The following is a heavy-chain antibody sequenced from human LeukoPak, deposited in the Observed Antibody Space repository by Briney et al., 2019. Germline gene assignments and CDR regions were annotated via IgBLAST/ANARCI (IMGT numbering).Heavy chain of an antibody. CDR2: IRYDGSNK. CDR1: GFTFSSYG. Sequence: GGSLRLSCAASGFTFSSYGMHCVRQAPGKGLEWVAFIRYDGSNKHYADSVKGRFSISRDNSKNMLDLQMNSLRAEDTAVYYCAKVMEDYGDYGVDDYWGQGTLVTVSS. D-gene: IGHD4-17*01. J-gene: IGHJ4*02. CDR3: AKVMEDYGDYGVDDY. V-gene: IGHV3-30*02.